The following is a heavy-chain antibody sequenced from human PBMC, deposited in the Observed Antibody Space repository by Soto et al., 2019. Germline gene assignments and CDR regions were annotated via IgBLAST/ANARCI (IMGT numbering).Heavy chain of an antibody. J-gene: IGHJ4*02. Sequence: LSCAASGFTFSNYAMTWVRRAPGNGLEWVSALSGSGVSTYYADSVKGRFTISRDNAKNSLFLQMNSLRPEDTALYYCAKDMKWGGMTTIPYFDSPGQGTLXTVSS. CDR2: LSGSGVST. D-gene: IGHD4-17*01. CDR3: AKDMKWGGMTTIPYFDS. CDR1: GFTFSNYA. V-gene: IGHV3-23*01.